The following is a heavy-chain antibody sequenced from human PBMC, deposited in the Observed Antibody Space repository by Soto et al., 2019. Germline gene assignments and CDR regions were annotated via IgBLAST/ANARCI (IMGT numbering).Heavy chain of an antibody. Sequence: SLKISCKGSGYSFTSYWISWVRQMPRKGLEWMGRIDPSDSYTNYSPSFQGHVTISADKSISTAYLQWSSLKASDTAMYYCATPQSRDGFHGAFDIWGQGTMVTVSS. CDR2: IDPSDSYT. J-gene: IGHJ3*02. V-gene: IGHV5-10-1*01. CDR1: GYSFTSYW. CDR3: ATPQSRDGFHGAFDI. D-gene: IGHD2-2*01.